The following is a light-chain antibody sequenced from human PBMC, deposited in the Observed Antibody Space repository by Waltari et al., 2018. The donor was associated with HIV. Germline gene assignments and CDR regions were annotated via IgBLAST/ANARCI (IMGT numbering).Light chain of an antibody. Sequence: QSVLTQAPSVSGAPGQRVTISCTGSNSNIGADHFVHWYQQLPGRGPKLLIYANSSRPSGVPDRCSGAKAGTSASLAITGLQADDEADYYCQSYDTSLDSYIFGTGTKVTVL. J-gene: IGLJ1*01. V-gene: IGLV1-40*01. CDR1: NSNIGADHF. CDR2: ANS. CDR3: QSYDTSLDSYI.